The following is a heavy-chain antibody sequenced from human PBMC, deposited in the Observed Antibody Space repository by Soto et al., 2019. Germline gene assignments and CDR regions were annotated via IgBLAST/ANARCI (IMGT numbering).Heavy chain of an antibody. CDR2: PRNKAQGYSP. CDR1: GLTLWIYD. J-gene: IGHJ4*02. D-gene: IGHD3-22*01. V-gene: IGHV3-72*01. CDR3: VRATYFSDSSGYTRCFDF. Sequence: GGSPRLSSAWCGLTLWIYDIDWARKPPGQGLAWLGRPRNKAQGYSPAYAASVKGRFTTSRDESKNSVYLQMNSLKTEDTAVYYCVRATYFSDSSGYTRCFDFWGQGSLDTGSS.